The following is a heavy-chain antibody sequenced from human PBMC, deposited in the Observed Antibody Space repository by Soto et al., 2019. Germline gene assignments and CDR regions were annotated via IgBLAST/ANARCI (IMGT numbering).Heavy chain of an antibody. D-gene: IGHD4-17*01. V-gene: IGHV4-31*03. CDR3: ARDRRSGTVNFDF. CDR2: IFYNGST. CDR1: GGSITSGTYF. Sequence: QLQLQESGPRLVKSSQTLSLTCTVSGGSITSGTYFWSWIRQLPGKGLEWIGYIFYNGSTYYNPSLKSRVTISVDPSKNQFSLKISSVTAADTAVYYCARDRRSGTVNFDFWGQGALVTVSS. J-gene: IGHJ4*02.